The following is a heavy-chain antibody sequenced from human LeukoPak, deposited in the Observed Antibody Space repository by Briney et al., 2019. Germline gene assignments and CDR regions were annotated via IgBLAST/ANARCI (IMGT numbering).Heavy chain of an antibody. D-gene: IGHD5-18*01. CDR2: IYSGGST. CDR3: ARDSGAMGIYYYYGMDV. J-gene: IGHJ6*02. Sequence: HPGGSLRLSCAASRFTVSSNYMSWVRQAPGKGLEWVSVIYSGGSTYYADSVKGRFTISRDNSKNTLYLQMNSLRAEDTAVYYCARDSGAMGIYYYYGMDVWGQGTTVTVSS. CDR1: RFTVSSNY. V-gene: IGHV3-53*01.